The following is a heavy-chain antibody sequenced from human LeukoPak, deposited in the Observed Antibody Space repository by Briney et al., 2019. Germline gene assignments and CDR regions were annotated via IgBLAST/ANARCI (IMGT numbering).Heavy chain of an antibody. J-gene: IGHJ3*02. CDR2: ISGYNGNT. Sequence: ASVKVSYKASDYTFTSYGISWVRQAPGQGLEWMGWISGYNGNTKYAQKVQGGVTMTTDTSTSTAYMELRSLRSDDTAVYYCARSGWGNRQAFDIWGQGTMVTVSS. CDR1: DYTFTSYG. V-gene: IGHV1-18*01. D-gene: IGHD6-19*01. CDR3: ARSGWGNRQAFDI.